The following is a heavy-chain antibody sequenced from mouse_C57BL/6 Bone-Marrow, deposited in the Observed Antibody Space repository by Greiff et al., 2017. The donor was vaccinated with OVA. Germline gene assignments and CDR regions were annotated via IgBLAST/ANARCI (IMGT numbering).Heavy chain of an antibody. V-gene: IGHV14-4*01. CDR3: TELLYFDY. CDR2: IDPENGDT. CDR1: GFNIKDDY. Sequence: EVQLQQSGAELVRPGASVKLSCTASGFNIKDDYMHWVKQRPEQGLEWIGWIDPENGDTEYASKFQGKATIPADTSSNTAYLQLSSLTSEDTAVYYCTELLYFDYWGQGTTLTVAS. J-gene: IGHJ2*01.